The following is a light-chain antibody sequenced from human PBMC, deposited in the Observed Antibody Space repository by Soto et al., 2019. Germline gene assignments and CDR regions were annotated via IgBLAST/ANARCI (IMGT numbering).Light chain of an antibody. J-gene: IGKJ5*01. CDR3: QQSYSTPIT. CDR1: QSISGY. Sequence: DIQMTQSPSSLSASVGDRVTITCRASQSISGYLNWYQQKPGKAPNLLIYAASSLQSGVPSRFSGSGSGTDFTLTINSLHPEDFATYYCQQSYSTPITVGQGTRLESK. V-gene: IGKV1-39*01. CDR2: AAS.